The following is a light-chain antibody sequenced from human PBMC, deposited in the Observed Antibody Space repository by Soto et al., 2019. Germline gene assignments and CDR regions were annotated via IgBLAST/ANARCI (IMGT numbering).Light chain of an antibody. J-gene: IGKJ1*01. CDR1: QSISSW. CDR3: QQYNTYSPWT. CDR2: QAS. Sequence: DIQMTQSPSTLSASVGDRVTITCRASQSISSWLAWYQQKPGKAPKLLMYQASSLETGVPSRFSGSGSGTEFTLTISGLQPDDFAAYYCQQYNTYSPWTFGQGTKVEIK. V-gene: IGKV1-5*03.